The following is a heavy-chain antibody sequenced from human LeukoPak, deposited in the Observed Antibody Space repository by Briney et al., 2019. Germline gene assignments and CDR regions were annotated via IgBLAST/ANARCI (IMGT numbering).Heavy chain of an antibody. CDR1: GGSISSYY. CDR3: ARGRRDFYYDSSGYFHGFDY. J-gene: IGHJ4*02. Sequence: SETLSLTCTVSGGSISSYYWSWIRRPPGKGLEWIGEINHSGSTNYNPSLKSRVTISVDTSKNQFSLKLSSVTAADTAVYYCARGRRDFYYDSSGYFHGFDYWGQGTLVTVSS. D-gene: IGHD3-22*01. V-gene: IGHV4-34*01. CDR2: INHSGST.